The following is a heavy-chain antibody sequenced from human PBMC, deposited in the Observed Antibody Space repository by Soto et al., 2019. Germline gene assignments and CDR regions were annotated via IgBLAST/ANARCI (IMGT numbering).Heavy chain of an antibody. CDR3: AKDVR. J-gene: IGHJ4*02. CDR2: INDDGSER. CDR1: GLTLGTHW. Sequence: EVQLVESGGDLVQPGGSRRLSCAASGLTLGTHWMSWVRQAPGKGLEWVANINDDGSERNYADSVRGRFSVSRDNAKNSLFLQMNGLRVEDTALYYCAKDVRWGQGTQVTVSS. V-gene: IGHV3-7*05.